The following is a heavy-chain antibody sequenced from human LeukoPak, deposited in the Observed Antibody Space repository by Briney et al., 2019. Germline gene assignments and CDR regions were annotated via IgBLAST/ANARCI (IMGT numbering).Heavy chain of an antibody. CDR1: GFTFSSYW. CDR2: IKQDGSEK. J-gene: IGHJ4*02. CDR3: ARARYSPGIGNSGSPKVYYFDY. V-gene: IGHV3-7*01. Sequence: PGGSLRLSCAASGFTFSSYWMSWVRQAPGKGLEWVANIKQDGSEKYYVDSVKGRFTISRDNAKNSLYLQMNSLRAEDTAVYYCARARYSPGIGNSGSPKVYYFDYWGQGTLVTVSS. D-gene: IGHD2-15*01.